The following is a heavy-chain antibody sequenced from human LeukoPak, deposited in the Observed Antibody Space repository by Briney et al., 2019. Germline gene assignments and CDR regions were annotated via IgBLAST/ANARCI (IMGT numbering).Heavy chain of an antibody. J-gene: IGHJ4*02. CDR2: INPNSGGT. CDR1: GYTFTGYY. D-gene: IGHD3-9*01. Sequence: GASVKVSCKASGYTFTGYYMHWVRQAPGQGLEWMGWINPNSGGTNYAQKFQDRVTMTRDTSITTTYMELGSLTSDDTAVYYCVRENWFFDYWGLGSLVTVSS. CDR3: VRENWFFDY. V-gene: IGHV1-2*02.